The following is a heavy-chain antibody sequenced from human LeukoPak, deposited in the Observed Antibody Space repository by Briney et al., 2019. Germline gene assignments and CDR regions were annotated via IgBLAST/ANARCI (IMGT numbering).Heavy chain of an antibody. CDR1: GFSFSSYA. CDR3: AKGRSYGGNSDFDY. D-gene: IGHD4-23*01. V-gene: IGHV3-23*01. Sequence: GGSPRLSCAASGFSFSSYAMTWVRQAPGKGLEWVSGISDSGDGTYYADSVKGRITISRDNSKNTLYLQMNSLRAEDTAVYYCAKGRSYGGNSDFDYWGQGTLVTVSS. J-gene: IGHJ4*02. CDR2: ISDSGDGT.